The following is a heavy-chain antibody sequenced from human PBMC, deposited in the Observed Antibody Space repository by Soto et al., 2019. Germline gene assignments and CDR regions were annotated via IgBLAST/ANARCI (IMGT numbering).Heavy chain of an antibody. Sequence: SETLSLTCAVYGGSFSGYYWSWIRQPPGKGLEWIGEINHSGGTNYNPSLKSRVTISVDTSKNQFSLKLSSVTAADTAVYYCAGGGLYCSSTSCYSYWGQGTLVTVSS. D-gene: IGHD2-2*01. V-gene: IGHV4-34*01. J-gene: IGHJ4*02. CDR3: AGGGLYCSSTSCYSY. CDR2: INHSGGT. CDR1: GGSFSGYY.